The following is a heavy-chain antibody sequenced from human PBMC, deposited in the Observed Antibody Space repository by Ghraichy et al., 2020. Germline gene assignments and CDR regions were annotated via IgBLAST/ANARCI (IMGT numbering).Heavy chain of an antibody. V-gene: IGHV3-53*01. CDR1: GFTVSSNY. CDR3: ARGPNYVWGSYRPFDY. D-gene: IGHD3-16*02. CDR2: IYSGGST. Sequence: LSLTCAASGFTVSSNYMSWVRQAPGKGLEWVSVIYSGGSTYYADSVKGRFTISRDNSKNTLYLQMNSLRAEDTAVYYCARGPNYVWGSYRPFDYWGQGTLVTVSS. J-gene: IGHJ4*02.